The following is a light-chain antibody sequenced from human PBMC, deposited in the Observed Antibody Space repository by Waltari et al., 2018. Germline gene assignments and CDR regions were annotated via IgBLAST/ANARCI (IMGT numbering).Light chain of an antibody. V-gene: IGKV3-20*01. CDR3: QNHERLPAM. CDR1: QSISRY. Sequence: ELVLTQSPGTLSLSPGERATLSCRASQSISRYLAWYQQKPGQAPRLLIYAAASRATGIPDRVSGSGSGTDFSLTISRLEPEDFAVYYCQNHERLPAMFGQGTKVEIK. CDR2: AAA. J-gene: IGKJ1*01.